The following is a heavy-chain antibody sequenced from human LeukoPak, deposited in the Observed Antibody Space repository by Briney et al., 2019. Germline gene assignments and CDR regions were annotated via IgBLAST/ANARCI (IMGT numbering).Heavy chain of an antibody. CDR1: GGSISSYY. CDR2: IYTSGST. D-gene: IGHD6-25*01. Sequence: SETLSLTCTVSGGSISSYYGSWIRQPAGKGLEWIGRIYTSGSTNYTPSLKSRVTMSVDTSKNQFSLKLSSVTAADTAVYYCARETANGYDAFDIWGQGTMVTVSS. V-gene: IGHV4-4*07. J-gene: IGHJ3*02. CDR3: ARETANGYDAFDI.